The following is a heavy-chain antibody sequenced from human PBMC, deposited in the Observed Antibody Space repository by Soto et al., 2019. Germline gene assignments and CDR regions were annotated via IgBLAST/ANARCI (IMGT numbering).Heavy chain of an antibody. CDR3: ARDRGSGWHNNYYFYGMDV. Sequence: QVQLVESGGGVVQPGRSLRLSCAASGFTFTSHAMHWVRQAPGKGLEWVAVLSYRGDTKYYADSVQGRFTISRDNSKNTVSLQVDSLRAEDTAIYYCARDRGSGWHNNYYFYGMDVWGQGTTVTVSS. CDR1: GFTFTSHA. J-gene: IGHJ6*02. CDR2: LSYRGDTK. D-gene: IGHD6-19*01. V-gene: IGHV3-30-3*01.